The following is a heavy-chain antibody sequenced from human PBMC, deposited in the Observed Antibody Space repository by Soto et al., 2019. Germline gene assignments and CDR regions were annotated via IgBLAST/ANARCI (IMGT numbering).Heavy chain of an antibody. CDR2: IYSAGST. CDR3: VRGDVFDI. Sequence: QLQLQESGPGLVKPSETLSLICTVSGGSIIGYFWSWVRQPAGKGLEWIGRIYSAGSTNYKPSLKSRVTMSVDKSQNQFSLKLTSVTAADTAMYYCVRGDVFDIWGRGTMVTVSS. J-gene: IGHJ3*02. CDR1: GGSIIGYF. V-gene: IGHV4-4*07. D-gene: IGHD3-16*01.